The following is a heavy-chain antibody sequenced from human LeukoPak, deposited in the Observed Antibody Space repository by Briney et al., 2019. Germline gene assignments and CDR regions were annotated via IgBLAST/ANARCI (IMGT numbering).Heavy chain of an antibody. V-gene: IGHV4-34*01. CDR2: INHSGST. CDR1: GGSFSGYY. Sequence: SETLSLTCAVYGGSFSGYYWSWIRQPPGKGLEWIGEINHSGSTNYNPSLKSRVTISVDTSKNQFSLKLSSVTAADTAVYYCARSGSDSSGYSNWFDPWGQGTLVTVSS. D-gene: IGHD3-22*01. J-gene: IGHJ5*02. CDR3: ARSGSDSSGYSNWFDP.